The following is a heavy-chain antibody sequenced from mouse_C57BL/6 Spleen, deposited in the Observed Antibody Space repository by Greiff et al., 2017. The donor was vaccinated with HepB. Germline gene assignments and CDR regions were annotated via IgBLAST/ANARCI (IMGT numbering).Heavy chain of an antibody. Sequence: QLQESGPELVKPGASVKISCKASGYSFTDYNMNWVKQSNGKSLEWIGVINPNYGTTSYNQKFKGKATLTVDQSSSTAYMQLNSLTSEDSAVYYCARAGYYGSSYNFDYWGQGTTLTVSS. CDR2: INPNYGTT. CDR1: GYSFTDYN. V-gene: IGHV1-39*01. CDR3: ARAGYYGSSYNFDY. J-gene: IGHJ2*01. D-gene: IGHD1-1*01.